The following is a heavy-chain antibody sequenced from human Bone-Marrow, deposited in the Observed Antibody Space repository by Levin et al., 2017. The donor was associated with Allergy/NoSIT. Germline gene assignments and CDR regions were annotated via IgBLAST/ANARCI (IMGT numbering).Heavy chain of an antibody. CDR2: ISGGSSTI. Sequence: PGGSLRLSCKASGFIFSRYEMSWVRQAPGKGLEWVSYISGGSSTIYYADSVRGRFTISRNNANNSVFLQMDSLRAEDTAVYYCVRDWSDSAPGYFQPWGQGTLVTVSS. D-gene: IGHD6-13*01. V-gene: IGHV3-48*03. CDR1: GFIFSRYE. CDR3: VRDWSDSAPGYFQP. J-gene: IGHJ1*01.